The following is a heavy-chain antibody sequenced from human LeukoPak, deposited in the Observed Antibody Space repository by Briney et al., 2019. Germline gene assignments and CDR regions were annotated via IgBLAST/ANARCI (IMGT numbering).Heavy chain of an antibody. CDR3: ATESYGGA. Sequence: GGSLRLSCAASDFTVSSNSMSWVRQAPGKGLEWVSVTYGSGSTHYADSVKGRFTISRDSSKNTLYLQMNSLRAEDTAVYYCATESYGGAWGQGTLVTVSS. V-gene: IGHV3-53*01. CDR2: TYGSGST. J-gene: IGHJ4*02. D-gene: IGHD1-26*01. CDR1: DFTVSSNS.